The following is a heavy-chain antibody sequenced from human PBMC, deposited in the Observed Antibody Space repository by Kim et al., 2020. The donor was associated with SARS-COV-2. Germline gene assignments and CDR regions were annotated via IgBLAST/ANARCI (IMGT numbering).Heavy chain of an antibody. V-gene: IGHV3-7*01. CDR2: KKQEGREK. D-gene: IGHD6-19*01. CDR3: AREFQRQWLVRQYYYYYGMDV. Sequence: GGSLRLSCAASGFTFISYGMSGVRQAQGKGRGWLANKKQEGREKYYVDSGKARFTISRDNAKNSLYLQMNSLRAEDTAVYYCAREFQRQWLVRQYYYYYGMDVWGQGTTVTVSS. CDR1: GFTFISYG. J-gene: IGHJ6*02.